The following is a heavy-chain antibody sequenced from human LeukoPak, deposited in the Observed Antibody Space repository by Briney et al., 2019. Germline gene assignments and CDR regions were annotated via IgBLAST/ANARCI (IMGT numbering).Heavy chain of an antibody. CDR1: GGSISSYY. Sequence: SETLSLTCTVSGGSISSYYWSWIRQPPGKGLEWIGYIYYSGSTNYNPSLKSRVTISVDTSKNQFSLKLSSVTAADTAVYYCARVGRRYYYDSSGHLDYWGQGTLVTVSS. D-gene: IGHD3-22*01. V-gene: IGHV4-59*01. CDR3: ARVGRRYYYDSSGHLDY. J-gene: IGHJ4*02. CDR2: IYYSGST.